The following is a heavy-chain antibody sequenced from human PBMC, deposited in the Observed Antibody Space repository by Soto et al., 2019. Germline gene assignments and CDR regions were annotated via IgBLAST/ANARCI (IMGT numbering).Heavy chain of an antibody. Sequence: EVQLLESGGGLVQPGGSLRLSCAASGFPSSTYAMSWVRQAPAKGLEWVSTIMNSGAGTYYPDSRKGRFTISRDNDKNTVYLQITSLRVENTDVYYCAKDFDAPGYNFDYGGQGTLVSVSP. J-gene: IGHJ4*02. D-gene: IGHD6-25*01. CDR1: GFPSSTYA. CDR3: AKDFDAPGYNFDY. CDR2: IMNSGAGT. V-gene: IGHV3-23*01.